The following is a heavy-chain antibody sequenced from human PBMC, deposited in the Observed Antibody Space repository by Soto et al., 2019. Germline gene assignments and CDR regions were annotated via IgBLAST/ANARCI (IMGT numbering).Heavy chain of an antibody. D-gene: IGHD6-19*01. Sequence: SETLSLTCTVSGGSISSYYWSWIRQPRGKGLEWIGYIYYSGSTNYNPSLKSRVTISVDTSKNQFSLKLSSVTAADTAVYYCAREVQGYSSGWYFRRFDYWGQGTLVTVSS. CDR3: AREVQGYSSGWYFRRFDY. J-gene: IGHJ4*02. V-gene: IGHV4-59*01. CDR2: IYYSGST. CDR1: GGSISSYY.